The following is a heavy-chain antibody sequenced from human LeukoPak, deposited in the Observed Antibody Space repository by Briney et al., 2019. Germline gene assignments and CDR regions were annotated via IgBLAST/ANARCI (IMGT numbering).Heavy chain of an antibody. J-gene: IGHJ3*02. CDR1: GGTFSSYA. Sequence: ASVKVSCKASGGTFSSYAISWVRQAPGQGLEWMGGIIPIFGTANYAQKFQGRVTITTDESTSTAYMELSSLRSEDTAVYYCARDQVVTNSEGAFDIWGQGTMVTVSS. V-gene: IGHV1-69*05. CDR3: ARDQVVTNSEGAFDI. D-gene: IGHD2-21*02. CDR2: IIPIFGTA.